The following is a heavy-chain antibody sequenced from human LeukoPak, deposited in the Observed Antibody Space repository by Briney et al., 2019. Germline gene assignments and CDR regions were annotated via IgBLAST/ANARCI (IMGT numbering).Heavy chain of an antibody. CDR2: INGGDYA. V-gene: IGHV3-23*01. J-gene: IGHJ4*02. D-gene: IGHD2-15*01. CDR1: GFTLRNYA. Sequence: GGSLRLSCAASGFTLRNYAVTWVRQAPGKGLEWVSSINGGDYAQYADSVKGRFTISRDNSKNTLYLQMNSLRAEDTAVYYCARDTGYCSGGSCYPVVFDYWGQGTLVTVSS. CDR3: ARDTGYCSGGSCYPVVFDY.